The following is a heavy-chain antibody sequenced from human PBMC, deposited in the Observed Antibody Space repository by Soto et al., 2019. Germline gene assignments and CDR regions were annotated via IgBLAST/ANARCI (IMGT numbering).Heavy chain of an antibody. CDR3: SRQHLGIPVASAIDY. J-gene: IGHJ4*02. D-gene: IGHD6-19*01. CDR2: ISGSGGST. CDR1: GFTCSSYA. V-gene: IGHV3-23*01. Sequence: GGSLRLSCAASGFTCSSYAMSWVRQAPGKGLEWVSAISGSGGSTYYADSVKGRFTISRDDSKNMAYLQMNSLRTEDTAVYYCSRQHLGIPVASAIDYWGQGSLVTVSS.